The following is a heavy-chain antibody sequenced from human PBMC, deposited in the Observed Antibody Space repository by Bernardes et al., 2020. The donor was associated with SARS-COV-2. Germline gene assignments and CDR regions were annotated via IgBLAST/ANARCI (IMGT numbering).Heavy chain of an antibody. CDR1: GVTVSRDS. D-gene: IGHD3-22*01. Sequence: GGSLRLSCAASGVTVSRDSLSWVRQAPGKGLEWVSTINSGDTTHYADSVKGRFTVSRDNSNNMLYLQKNSLRAEDTAVYYCARDGRSFYYDSSGPGYLYYFDYWGLGTLVTVSS. CDR2: INSGDTT. J-gene: IGHJ4*02. V-gene: IGHV3-66*01. CDR3: ARDGRSFYYDSSGPGYLYYFDY.